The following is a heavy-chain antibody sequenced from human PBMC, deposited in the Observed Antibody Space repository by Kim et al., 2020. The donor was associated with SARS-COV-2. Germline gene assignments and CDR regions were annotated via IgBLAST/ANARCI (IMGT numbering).Heavy chain of an antibody. CDR3: AKDGSWGGFDS. CDR2: IGTTGAVT. V-gene: IGHV3-23*01. D-gene: IGHD3-16*01. J-gene: IGHJ4*02. CDR1: GFTFSSCA. Sequence: GGSLRLSCAASGFTFSSCAMSWVRQAPGKGLEWVSAIGTTGAVTFYADSVKGRFIISRDNSKSTPYLQMSSLRADDTAVYYCAKDGSWGGFDSWGQGTLV.